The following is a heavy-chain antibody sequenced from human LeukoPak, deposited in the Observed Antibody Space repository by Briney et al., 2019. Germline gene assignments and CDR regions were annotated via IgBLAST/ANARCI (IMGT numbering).Heavy chain of an antibody. V-gene: IGHV4-34*01. J-gene: IGHJ5*02. CDR1: GGSFSGYY. Sequence: SETLSLTCAVYGGSFSGYYWSWIRQPPGKGLEWIGEINHSGSTNYNPSLKSRVTISVDTSKNQFSLKLSSVTAADTAVYYCARGLRRFSTFDPWGQGTLVTVSS. CDR3: ARGLRRFSTFDP. CDR2: INHSGST. D-gene: IGHD3-3*01.